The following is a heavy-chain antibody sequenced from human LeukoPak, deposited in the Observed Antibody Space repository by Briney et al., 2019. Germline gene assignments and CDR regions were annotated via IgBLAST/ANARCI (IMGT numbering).Heavy chain of an antibody. V-gene: IGHV3-48*02. Sequence: GGALRLSCAASGFTFSSYSMNWGREAPGRGLGRVSYISSSSSTIYYADSAKGRFTISRDNAKNSLYLQTSTLRDEDTAVYYCARDPITAYSSRWYPGVVDEQPNWFDPWGQGTLVTVS. D-gene: IGHD6-19*01. J-gene: IGHJ5*02. CDR3: ARDPITAYSSRWYPGVVDEQPNWFDP. CDR1: GFTFSSYS. CDR2: ISSSSSTI.